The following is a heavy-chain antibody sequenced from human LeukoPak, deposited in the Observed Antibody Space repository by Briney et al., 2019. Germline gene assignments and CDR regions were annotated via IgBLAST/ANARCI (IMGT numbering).Heavy chain of an antibody. CDR3: ATHHSSSTSFDY. Sequence: ASVKVSCKASGYTFTGYYMHWVRQAPGQGLEWMGWINPNSGGTNYAQKFQGRVTMTRDTSISTAYMELSRLRFDDTAVYYCATHHSSSTSFDYWGQGTLVTVSS. CDR2: INPNSGGT. CDR1: GYTFTGYY. J-gene: IGHJ4*02. V-gene: IGHV1-2*02. D-gene: IGHD6-6*01.